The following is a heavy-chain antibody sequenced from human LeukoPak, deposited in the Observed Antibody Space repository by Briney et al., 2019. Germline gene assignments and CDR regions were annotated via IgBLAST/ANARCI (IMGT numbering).Heavy chain of an antibody. CDR1: GFTFGGYG. J-gene: IGHJ4*02. Sequence: GGSLRLSCAGSGFTFGGYGMHWFRQTPGRGLEWVAVIAYDGSRAFYADSVKGRFTISRDNSKNTMPVQMDDLRAEDTAVYYCTRYNNDHFDYWGQGTLVTVSS. D-gene: IGHD1-14*01. CDR2: IAYDGSRA. CDR3: TRYNNDHFDY. V-gene: IGHV3-33*01.